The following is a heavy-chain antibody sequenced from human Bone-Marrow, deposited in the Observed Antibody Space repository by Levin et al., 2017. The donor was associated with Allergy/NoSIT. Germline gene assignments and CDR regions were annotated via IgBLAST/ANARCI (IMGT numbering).Heavy chain of an antibody. J-gene: IGHJ4*02. V-gene: IGHV4-4*07. CDR3: ARDVLNPGRGFGSGGSCFSDFYIAY. CDR1: GVSFTTYF. CDR2: IYSTGTT. D-gene: IGHD2-15*01. Sequence: SETLSLTCTVSGVSFTTYFWSWIRQPAGKGLEWIGRIYSTGTTNYNPSLKSRVTMSIDRSKNQFSLNLASVTAADTAVYYCARDVLNPGRGFGSGGSCFSDFYIAYWGQGALVTVSS.